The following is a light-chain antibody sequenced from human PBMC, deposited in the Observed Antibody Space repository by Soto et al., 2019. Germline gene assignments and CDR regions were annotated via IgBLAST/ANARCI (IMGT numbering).Light chain of an antibody. V-gene: IGKV3-20*01. J-gene: IGKJ1*01. Sequence: EIVLTQSPGTLSLSPGERATLSCRASQSVSSSYLAWYQQKPGQAPRLLIYGASSRATGIPDRFSGSGSGTDFTLTIIRLEPEEFAVYYWQQYGSSPRAFGQGTKVEIK. CDR1: QSVSSSY. CDR3: QQYGSSPRA. CDR2: GAS.